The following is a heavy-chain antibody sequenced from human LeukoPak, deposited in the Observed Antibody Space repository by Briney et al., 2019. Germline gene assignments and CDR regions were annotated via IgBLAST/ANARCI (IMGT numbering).Heavy chain of an antibody. J-gene: IGHJ5*02. CDR2: IYHSGGT. CDR1: GYSISSAYY. V-gene: IGHV4-38-2*02. Sequence: SETLSLTCAVSGYSISSAYYWGWSRQPPGKGLEWIGSIYHSGGTCYNPSLKSRVTISVDTSKNHFSLKLSSVTAADTAVYYCARDADYFDPWGQGTLVIVSS. D-gene: IGHD4-11*01. CDR3: ARDADYFDP.